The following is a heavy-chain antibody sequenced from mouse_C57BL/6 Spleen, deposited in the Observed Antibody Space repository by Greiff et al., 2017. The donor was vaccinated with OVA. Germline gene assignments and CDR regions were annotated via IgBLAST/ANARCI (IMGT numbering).Heavy chain of an antibody. D-gene: IGHD1-1*01. CDR2: ILPGSGST. CDR3: ARGGYGSSYGGYFDY. J-gene: IGHJ2*01. CDR1: GYTFTGYW. Sequence: VQLQQSGAELMKPGASVKLSCKATGYTFTGYWIEWVKQRPGHGLEWIGEILPGSGSTNYNEKFKGKATFTADTSSNTAYMQLSRLTTEDSAIYYCARGGYGSSYGGYFDYWGQGTTLTVSS. V-gene: IGHV1-9*01.